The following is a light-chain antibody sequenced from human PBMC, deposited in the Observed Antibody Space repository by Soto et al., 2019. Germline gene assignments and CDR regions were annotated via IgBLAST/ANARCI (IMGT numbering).Light chain of an antibody. CDR1: SSDVGGYNR. Sequence: QSALTQPPSVSGSPGQSVTISCTGTSSDVGGYNRVSWYQQPPGSVPKLIIFEVTNRPSGVPDRFSGSKSGNTASLTISGLRAEDEADFYCSSYTTGSTYVFGTGTKVTVL. CDR2: EVT. V-gene: IGLV2-18*02. J-gene: IGLJ1*01. CDR3: SSYTTGSTYV.